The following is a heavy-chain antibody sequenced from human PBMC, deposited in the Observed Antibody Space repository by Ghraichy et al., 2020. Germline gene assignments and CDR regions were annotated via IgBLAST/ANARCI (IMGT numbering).Heavy chain of an antibody. D-gene: IGHD1-26*01. CDR3: ARRPAGSHFGAFDI. J-gene: IGHJ3*02. CDR2: IYFGGNT. V-gene: IGHV4-39*01. CDR1: GVSVSSDRYY. Sequence: SETLSLTCTVSGVSVSSDRYYWGWIRQPPGKGLEWVGSIYFGGNTYYNPSLTSRVTMDTSKNQFSLKLTSVTASDTAVYYCARRPAGSHFGAFDIWGQVTMVTVSS.